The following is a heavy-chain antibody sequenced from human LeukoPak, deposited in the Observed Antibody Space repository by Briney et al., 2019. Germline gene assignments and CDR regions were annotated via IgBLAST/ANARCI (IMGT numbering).Heavy chain of an antibody. V-gene: IGHV1-18*01. J-gene: IGHJ5*02. D-gene: IGHD3-16*01. Sequence: VGSVKVSCKASGYIFTSYGINWVRQAAGQGLEGMGCINAYNSNTNYAQTLQGRVTMSTDKAKNTLYLQLSSLRAEDTAVYYCAREIEAEGGGCFDPWGQGTLVTVSS. CDR1: GYIFTSYG. CDR2: INAYNSNT. CDR3: AREIEAEGGGCFDP.